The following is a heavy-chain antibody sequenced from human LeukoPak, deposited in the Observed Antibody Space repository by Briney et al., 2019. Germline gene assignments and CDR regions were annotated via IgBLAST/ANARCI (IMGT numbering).Heavy chain of an antibody. CDR2: VHASGST. V-gene: IGHV4-4*07. D-gene: IGHD6-13*01. CDR3: ARDWSSSWLYFDY. Sequence: SETLSLTCTVSGGSISSFYWSWIRQPAGKGLEWIGRVHASGSTNYNPSLKSRVTISVDTSKNQFSLKLTSVTAADTAVYYCARDWSSSWLYFDYWGQGTLVTVSS. J-gene: IGHJ4*02. CDR1: GGSISSFY.